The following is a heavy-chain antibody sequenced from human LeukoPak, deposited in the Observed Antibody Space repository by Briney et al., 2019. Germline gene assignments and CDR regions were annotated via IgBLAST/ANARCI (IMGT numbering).Heavy chain of an antibody. Sequence: GGSLRLSCAASGFTFSSYGMHWVRQAPGKGLEWVAVIWYDGSNKYYADSVKGRFTISRDNSKNTLYLQMNSLRAEDTAVYYCARGYCSGGSCYSGSVWGQGTLATVSS. CDR1: GFTFSSYG. D-gene: IGHD2-15*01. J-gene: IGHJ4*02. CDR2: IWYDGSNK. V-gene: IGHV3-33*01. CDR3: ARGYCSGGSCYSGSV.